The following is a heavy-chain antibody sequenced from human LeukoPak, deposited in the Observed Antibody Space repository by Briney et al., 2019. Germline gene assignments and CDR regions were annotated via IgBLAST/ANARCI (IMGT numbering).Heavy chain of an antibody. CDR1: GFTFSTFA. V-gene: IGHV3-23*01. D-gene: IGHD2-8*02. J-gene: IGHJ6*01. CDR2: IGANVGST. CDR3: TKSTDYWYYGMDV. Sequence: PGGSLRLSCVASGFTFSTFAMYWLRQAPGKGLEWVSAIGANVGSTGYADSVRGRFTISRDNPRNTLYLQMSSLRTDDTATYYCTKSTDYWYYGMDVWGQGTTVTVSS.